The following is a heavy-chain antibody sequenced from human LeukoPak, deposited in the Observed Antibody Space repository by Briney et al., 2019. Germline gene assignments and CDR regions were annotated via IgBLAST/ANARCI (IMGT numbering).Heavy chain of an antibody. CDR3: ARVRGVRNWFDP. CDR1: GYTFTGYY. V-gene: IGHV1-2*02. J-gene: IGHJ5*02. CDR2: INPNSGGT. Sequence: GASVKVSCKASGYTFTGYYMHWVRQAPGQGLEWMGWINPNSGGTNYAQKFKGRVTMTRDTSISTAYMELSRLRSDDTAVYYCARVRGVRNWFDPWGQGTLVTVSS.